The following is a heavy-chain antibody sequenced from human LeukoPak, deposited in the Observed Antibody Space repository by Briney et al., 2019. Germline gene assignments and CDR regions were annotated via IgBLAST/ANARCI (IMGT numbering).Heavy chain of an antibody. D-gene: IGHD3-22*01. CDR3: ARSRDSRGYPDAFDI. V-gene: IGHV1-2*02. CDR2: INPNSGGT. CDR1: GYTFTVYY. Sequence: ASVKVSCKASGYTFTVYYLHWVRQAPGQGLEWMGWINPNSGGTNYARKFQGRVTMTRDTSISTAYMELSRLKSDDTAVYLCARSRDSRGYPDAFDIWGQGTMVTVSS. J-gene: IGHJ3*02.